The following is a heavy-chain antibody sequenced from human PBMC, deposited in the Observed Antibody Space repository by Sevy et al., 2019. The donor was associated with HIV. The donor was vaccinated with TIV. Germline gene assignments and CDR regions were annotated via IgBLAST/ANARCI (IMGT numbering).Heavy chain of an antibody. J-gene: IGHJ5*02. CDR2: FDPQYGET. V-gene: IGHV1-24*01. CDR3: TAVGLRYFSGSSSYQGDWFDP. D-gene: IGHD2-15*01. Sequence: ASVKVSCKVSGYTLTKLSIHWVRQAPGKGLEWMGDFDPQYGETIYAQKFQGRLTMTEDTSPDTAFMEASSLTPEDTAVYYCTAVGLRYFSGSSSYQGDWFDPWGQGTLVTVSS. CDR1: GYTLTKLS.